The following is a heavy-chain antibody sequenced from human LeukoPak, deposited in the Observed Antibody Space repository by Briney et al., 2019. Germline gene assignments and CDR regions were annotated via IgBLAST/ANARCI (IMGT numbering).Heavy chain of an antibody. V-gene: IGHV4-39*01. CDR1: GGSIRYSSYY. CDR3: ARLSSRYCSGGSCSLHY. D-gene: IGHD2-15*01. Sequence: PSETLSLTCTVSGGSIRYSSYYWGWIRQPPGKGLEWIGSVYYSGSTYYNPSLKSRVTISVDTSKNQFSLKLSSVTAADTAVYYCARLSSRYCSGGSCSLHYWGQGTLVTVSS. CDR2: VYYSGST. J-gene: IGHJ4*02.